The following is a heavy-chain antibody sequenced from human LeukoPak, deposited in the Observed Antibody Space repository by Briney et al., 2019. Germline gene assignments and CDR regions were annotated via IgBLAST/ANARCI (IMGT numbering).Heavy chain of an antibody. CDR2: IYYSKNT. D-gene: IGHD5-18*01. CDR1: GGSISSSSAY. V-gene: IGHV4-39*01. CDR3: VSPRGFSYGYFDY. J-gene: IGHJ4*02. Sequence: KPSETLSLTCTVSGGSISSSSAYWGWIRQPPGKGLEWIGSIYYSKNTYYNPSLKSRVTISADTSKNQFSLTLGSVSATDTAVYYCVSPRGFSYGYFDYWGQGTLDTVSS.